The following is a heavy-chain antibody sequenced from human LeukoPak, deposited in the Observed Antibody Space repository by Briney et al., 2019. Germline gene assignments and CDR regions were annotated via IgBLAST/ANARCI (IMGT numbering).Heavy chain of an antibody. J-gene: IGHJ3*02. D-gene: IGHD3-9*01. CDR1: GGTFSSYA. CDR3: ARVEDDILTGYAFDI. Sequence: GASVKVSCKASGGTFSSYAISWGRQAPGHGLEWMGRIIPILGTANYAQKFQGRVTITADASTSTAYMELSSLRSEDTAVYYCARVEDDILTGYAFDIWSQGTMVTVSS. CDR2: IIPILGTA. V-gene: IGHV1-69*11.